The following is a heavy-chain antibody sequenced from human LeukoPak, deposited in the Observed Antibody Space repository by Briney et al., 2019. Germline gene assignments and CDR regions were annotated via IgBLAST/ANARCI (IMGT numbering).Heavy chain of an antibody. CDR2: FYHSGST. J-gene: IGHJ4*02. D-gene: IGHD6-13*01. V-gene: IGHV4-30-2*01. Sequence: PSETLSLTCAVSGGSVTSGAYSWTWIRQPPGKGLEWIGYFYHSGSTYYNPSLKSRVTTSVDRSKNQFSLKLGSVTAADTAVYYCASVPAAAHRGYFDFWGQGTLVTVSS. CDR1: GGSVTSGAYS. CDR3: ASVPAAAHRGYFDF.